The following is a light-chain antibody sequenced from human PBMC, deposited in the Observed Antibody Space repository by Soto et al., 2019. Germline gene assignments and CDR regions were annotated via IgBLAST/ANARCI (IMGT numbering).Light chain of an antibody. CDR1: QSVRTY. V-gene: IGKV3-11*01. CDR2: DAS. J-gene: IGKJ4*01. Sequence: EIVLTQSPATLSLSPGERATLSCRASQSVRTYLAWYQQKPGQAPRLLIYDASNRATGIPARFSGSGSGTDFPLTIHRLEPEEFAVYYCQQRNRWPTFGGGTKVEMK. CDR3: QQRNRWPT.